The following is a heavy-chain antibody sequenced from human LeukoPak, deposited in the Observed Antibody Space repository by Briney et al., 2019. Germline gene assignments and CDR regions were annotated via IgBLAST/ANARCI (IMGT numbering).Heavy chain of an antibody. D-gene: IGHD4-17*01. CDR1: GGPISSYQ. CDR3: ARRTTVTPNWFDP. J-gene: IGHJ5*02. CDR2: VYYTGST. Sequence: PSETLSFTCTVSGGPISSYQWSWIRQPPGKGLEWIGYVYYTGSTNYNPSLKSRVTISLDTSKNQFSLKLSSVTAADTAVYYCARRTTVTPNWFDPWGQGTLVTVAS. V-gene: IGHV4-59*08.